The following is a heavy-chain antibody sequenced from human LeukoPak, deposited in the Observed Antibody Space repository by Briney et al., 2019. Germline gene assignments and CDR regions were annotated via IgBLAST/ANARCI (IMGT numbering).Heavy chain of an antibody. CDR3: ASWSTVTTTGYYYGMDV. Sequence: ASVKVSCKASGYTFTSYGISWVRQAPGQGLEWMGWISAYNGNTNYAQKLQGRVTMTTDTSTSTAYMELRSLRSDDTAVYYCASWSTVTTTGYYYGMDVWAKGPRSPSP. J-gene: IGHJ6*02. D-gene: IGHD4-17*01. CDR2: ISAYNGNT. V-gene: IGHV1-18*01. CDR1: GYTFTSYG.